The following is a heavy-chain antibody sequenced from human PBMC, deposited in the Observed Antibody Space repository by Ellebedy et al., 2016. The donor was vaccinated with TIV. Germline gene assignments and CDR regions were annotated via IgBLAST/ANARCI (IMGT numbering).Heavy chain of an antibody. CDR3: AREIRAYDS. Sequence: SQTLSLTCAIPGDSVSSKSAAWTWLRQSPWRGLECLGRTYYRSKWYNEYAVSVESRITINSDTSKNQFSLQLSSVTPEDTAIYYCAREIRAYDSWGQGTLVTVSS. CDR2: TYYRSKWYN. V-gene: IGHV6-1*01. J-gene: IGHJ4*02. CDR1: GDSVSSKSAA.